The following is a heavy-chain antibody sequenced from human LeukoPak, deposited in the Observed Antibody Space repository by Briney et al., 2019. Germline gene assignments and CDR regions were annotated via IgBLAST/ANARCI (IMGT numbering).Heavy chain of an antibody. J-gene: IGHJ6*02. CDR1: GYTFTSYG. CDR3: ARVFNSYYYGSGSLRYGMDV. D-gene: IGHD3-10*01. Sequence: PGASVKVSCKASGYTFTSYGISWVRQAPGQGLEWMGWISAYNGNTNYAQKLQGRVTMTTDTSTSTAYMELRSLRSDDTAVYYCARVFNSYYYGSGSLRYGMDVWGQGTTVTASS. V-gene: IGHV1-18*01. CDR2: ISAYNGNT.